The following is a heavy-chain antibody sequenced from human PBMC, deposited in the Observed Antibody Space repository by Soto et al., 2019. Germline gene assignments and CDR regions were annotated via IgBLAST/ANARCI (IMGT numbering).Heavy chain of an antibody. J-gene: IGHJ3*02. Sequence: ASVKVSCKASGYTFTSYGISWVRQAPGQGLEWMGRIIHYNGKTNYAQKLKGRVTITTDKSTSTAYMELSSLRSEDTAVYYCARSDWRDVVVPPARNLHFAFDIWGQGTMVTVS. D-gene: IGHD2-15*01. CDR1: GYTFTSYG. CDR3: ARSDWRDVVVPPARNLHFAFDI. V-gene: IGHV1-18*01. CDR2: IIHYNGKT.